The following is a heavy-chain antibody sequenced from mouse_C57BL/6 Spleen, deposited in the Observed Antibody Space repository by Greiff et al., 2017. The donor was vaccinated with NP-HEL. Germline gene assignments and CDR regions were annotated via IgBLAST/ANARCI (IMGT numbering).Heavy chain of an antibody. J-gene: IGHJ2*01. V-gene: IGHV1-82*01. D-gene: IGHD1-1*01. CDR1: GYAFSSSW. CDR3: ARDYCGSSGY. Sequence: VQLQQSGPELVKPGASVKISCKASGYAFSSSWMNWVKQRPGTGLEWIGRIYPGDGDTNYNGKFKGKATLTADKSSSTAYMQLSSLTSEDSAVYVCARDYCGSSGYWGQGTTLTVSS. CDR2: IYPGDGDT.